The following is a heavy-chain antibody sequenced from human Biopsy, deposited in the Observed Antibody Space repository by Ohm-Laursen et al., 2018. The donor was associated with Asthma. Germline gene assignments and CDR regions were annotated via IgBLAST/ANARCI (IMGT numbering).Heavy chain of an antibody. Sequence: SQTLSLTWAVSGDSIDSGDYSWTWIRQSPGVGLEWIGYIYRNGDTYYNPTLKNRVTISIDRSKNQFSLRLRSVTAADTAVYYCGRGWNCGGDCYSLDSWGQGTLVTVSS. D-gene: IGHD2-21*02. J-gene: IGHJ4*02. V-gene: IGHV4-30-2*06. CDR3: GRGWNCGGDCYSLDS. CDR2: IYRNGDT. CDR1: GDSIDSGDYS.